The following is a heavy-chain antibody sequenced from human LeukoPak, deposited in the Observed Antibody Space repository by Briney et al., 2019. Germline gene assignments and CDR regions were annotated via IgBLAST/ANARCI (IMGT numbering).Heavy chain of an antibody. CDR2: FDPEDGET. J-gene: IGHJ2*01. V-gene: IGHV1-24*01. CDR3: ARVVTYDSSGYYSWYFDL. D-gene: IGHD3-22*01. CDR1: GYTLTELS. Sequence: GASVKVSCKVSGYTLTELSMHWVRQAPGKGLEWMGGFDPEDGETIYAQKFQGRVTMTEDTSTDTAYMELSSLRSEDTAMYYCARVVTYDSSGYYSWYFDLWGRGTLVTVSS.